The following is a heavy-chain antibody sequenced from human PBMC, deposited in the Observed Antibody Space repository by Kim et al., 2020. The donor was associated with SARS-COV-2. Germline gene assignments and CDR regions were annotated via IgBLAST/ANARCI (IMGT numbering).Heavy chain of an antibody. CDR3: ASLWVKGDYFDY. Sequence: SESLSLTCTVSGGSISSGGYYWSWIRQHPGKGLEWIGYIYYSGSTYYNPSLKSRVTISVDTSKNQFSLKLSSVTAADTAVYYCASLWVKGDYFDYWGQGNLVNVSS. V-gene: IGHV4-31*03. D-gene: IGHD6-13*01. CDR2: IYYSGST. J-gene: IGHJ4*02. CDR1: GGSISSGGYY.